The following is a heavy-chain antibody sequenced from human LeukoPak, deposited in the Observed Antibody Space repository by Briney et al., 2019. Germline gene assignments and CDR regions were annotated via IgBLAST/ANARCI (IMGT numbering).Heavy chain of an antibody. CDR2: IYYTGST. V-gene: IGHV4-59*04. CDR1: GGSISNYY. J-gene: IGHJ2*01. CDR3: ARAGYGASVGWYFDL. Sequence: SETLSLTCTVSGGSISNYYWNWIRQPPGKGLEWIGTIYYTGSTYYNPSLKSRITISVDTSKNQFSLQLSSVTAAETAVYYCARAGYGASVGWYFDLWGRGTLVTVSS. D-gene: IGHD4-17*01.